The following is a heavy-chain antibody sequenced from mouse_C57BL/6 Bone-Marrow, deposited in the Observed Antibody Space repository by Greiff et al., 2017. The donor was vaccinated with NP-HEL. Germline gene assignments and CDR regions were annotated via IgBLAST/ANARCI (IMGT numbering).Heavy chain of an antibody. CDR2: IDPASGST. D-gene: IGHD1-3*01. J-gene: IGHJ1*03. CDR1: GFNFTTSY. V-gene: IGHV14-3*01. Sequence: VQLQQSVAELVRPGASVKLSCTASGFNFTTSYMHWVKQRPEQGLEWIGRIDPASGSTKYPAKFQGKATITADKSSNTAYMQLSSLKSEDTAIYYCAREGKKCYLDDWGKGTTVTVSS. CDR3: AREGKKCYLDD.